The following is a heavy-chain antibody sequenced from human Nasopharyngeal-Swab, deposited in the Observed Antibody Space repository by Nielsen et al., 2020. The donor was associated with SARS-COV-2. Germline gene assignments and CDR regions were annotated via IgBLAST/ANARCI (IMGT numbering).Heavy chain of an antibody. CDR1: GFIFHSFA. CDR3: VRDRDIFGYDSSGYYGADAFDL. D-gene: IGHD3-22*01. V-gene: IGHV3-30*04. Sequence: GESLKISCAASGFIFHSFAMHWVRQSPGKGLEWVALLSFDGTNKYYAGSVRGRFTISRDTSKDTLYLQMNNLRAEDTAVYYCVRDRDIFGYDSSGYYGADAFDLWGQGTMV. CDR2: LSFDGTNK. J-gene: IGHJ3*01.